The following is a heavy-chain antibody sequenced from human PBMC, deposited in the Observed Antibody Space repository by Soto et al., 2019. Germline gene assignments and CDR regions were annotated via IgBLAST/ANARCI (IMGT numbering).Heavy chain of an antibody. CDR3: AKEGVVAARGMVSYGMDV. D-gene: IGHD2-15*01. J-gene: IGHJ6*02. CDR1: GFTFSSYG. Sequence: QVQLVESGGGVVQPGRSLRLSCAASGFTFSSYGMHWVRQAPGKGLEWVAVISYDGSNKYYADSVKGRFTISRDNSKNTLYLQMHSLRAEDRAVYYCAKEGVVAARGMVSYGMDVWGQGTTVTLSS. V-gene: IGHV3-30*18. CDR2: ISYDGSNK.